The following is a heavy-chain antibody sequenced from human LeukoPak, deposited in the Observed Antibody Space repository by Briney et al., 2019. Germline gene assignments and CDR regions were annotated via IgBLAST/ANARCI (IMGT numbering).Heavy chain of an antibody. Sequence: PGGSLRLSCTASRLTFSTYAMNWVRQAPGKGLEWVSSISSGGDNTHYADSVKGRFTISRDNPKNTLYLQMNSLRADDTAVYYCASTPYYDIPWGQGTLVTVSS. V-gene: IGHV3-23*01. J-gene: IGHJ5*02. D-gene: IGHD3-9*01. CDR1: RLTFSTYA. CDR2: ISSGGDNT. CDR3: ASTPYYDIP.